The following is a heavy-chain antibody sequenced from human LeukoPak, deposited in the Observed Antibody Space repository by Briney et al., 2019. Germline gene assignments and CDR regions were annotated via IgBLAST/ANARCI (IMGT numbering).Heavy chain of an antibody. CDR1: SGSLSGYY. J-gene: IGHJ4*02. CDR2: VNDSGKI. CDR3: ARVIDSSESYYRPFDY. V-gene: IGHV4-34*01. D-gene: IGHD3-10*01. Sequence: PSETLSLTCTVYSGSLSGYYWSWLRQPPGKGLEFIGEVNDSGKINYTPSLKSRVTVSVDAPKKQSSLKLTSVAAADTAVYYSARVIDSSESYYRPFDYWGQGIMVTVSS.